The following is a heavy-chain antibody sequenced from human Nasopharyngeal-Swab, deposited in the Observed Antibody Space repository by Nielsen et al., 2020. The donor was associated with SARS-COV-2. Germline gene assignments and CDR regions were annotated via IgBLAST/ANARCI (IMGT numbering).Heavy chain of an antibody. CDR1: GFTFSSYD. J-gene: IGHJ3*02. CDR3: ARGDFWSGYYMGGDAFDI. D-gene: IGHD3-3*01. CDR2: IDTAGDT. V-gene: IGHV3-13*04. Sequence: GESLKISCAASGFTFSSYDMHWVRQATGKGLEWVSAIDTAGDTYYPGSVKGRFTISRENAKNSLYLQMNSLRAGDTAVYYCARGDFWSGYYMGGDAFDIWGQGTMVTVSS.